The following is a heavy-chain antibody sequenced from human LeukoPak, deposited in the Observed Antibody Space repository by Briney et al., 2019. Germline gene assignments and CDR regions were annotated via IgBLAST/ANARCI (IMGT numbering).Heavy chain of an antibody. CDR1: GGTFSSYT. Sequence: SVKVSCKASGGTFSSYTISWVRQAPGQGLEWMGRTIPILGIANYAQKFQGRVTITADKSTSTAYMELSSLRSEDTAVYYCARVFWSGHDAFDIWGQGTMVTVSS. D-gene: IGHD3-3*01. J-gene: IGHJ3*02. V-gene: IGHV1-69*02. CDR3: ARVFWSGHDAFDI. CDR2: TIPILGIA.